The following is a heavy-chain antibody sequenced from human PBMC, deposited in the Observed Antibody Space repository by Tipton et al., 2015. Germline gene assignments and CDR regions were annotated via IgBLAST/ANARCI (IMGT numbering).Heavy chain of an antibody. CDR1: GYTFTSYY. D-gene: IGHD6-19*01. J-gene: IGHJ4*02. V-gene: IGHV1-46*01. Sequence: QVQLVQSGAEMRKPGASVKVSCKASGYTFTSYYMYWVRQAPGHGLEWMGIINPGGGDTIYSQNFQGRVTMTRDTSTTTAYMELRSLRFDDTAVYYCARGDSSGPDYWGQGTLVTVSS. CDR3: ARGDSSGPDY. CDR2: INPGGGDT.